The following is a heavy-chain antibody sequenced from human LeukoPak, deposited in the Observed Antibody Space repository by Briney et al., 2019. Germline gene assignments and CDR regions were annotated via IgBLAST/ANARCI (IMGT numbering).Heavy chain of an antibody. CDR1: GFTFSSYA. D-gene: IGHD1-26*01. Sequence: GGSLRLSCAASGFTFSSYAMHWVRQAPGKGLEWVAVISYDGSNKYYADSVKGRFTISRDNSKNTLYLQMNSLRAEDTAVYYCARDGHGGSPSYYFDYWGQGTLVTVSS. V-gene: IGHV3-30*04. CDR2: ISYDGSNK. J-gene: IGHJ4*02. CDR3: ARDGHGGSPSYYFDY.